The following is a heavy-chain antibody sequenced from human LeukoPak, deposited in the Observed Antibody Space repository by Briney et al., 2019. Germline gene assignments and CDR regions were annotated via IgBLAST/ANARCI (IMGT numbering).Heavy chain of an antibody. Sequence: PGGSLRLSCAASGFTFTSYSMNWVRQAPGKGLEWVPYITSSSNTIYYADSVKGRFTISRDNAKNSLYLQMNSLRAEDTAVYYCARGNLPGYTYGSVYWGQGTLVTVSS. D-gene: IGHD5-18*01. CDR2: ITSSSNTI. CDR1: GFTFTSYS. CDR3: ARGNLPGYTYGSVY. V-gene: IGHV3-48*01. J-gene: IGHJ4*02.